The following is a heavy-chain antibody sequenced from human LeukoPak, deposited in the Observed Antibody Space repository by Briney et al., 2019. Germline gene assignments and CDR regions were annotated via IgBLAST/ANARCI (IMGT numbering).Heavy chain of an antibody. Sequence: SETLSLTCTVSGGSISSGDYYWSWIRQPPGKGLEWIGYIYYSGSTYYNPSLKSRVTISVDTSKNQFSPRLSSVTAADTAVYYCARSDRREERLFDYWGQGTLVTVSS. D-gene: IGHD1-26*01. CDR2: IYYSGST. CDR1: GGSISSGDYY. CDR3: ARSDRREERLFDY. J-gene: IGHJ4*02. V-gene: IGHV4-30-4*01.